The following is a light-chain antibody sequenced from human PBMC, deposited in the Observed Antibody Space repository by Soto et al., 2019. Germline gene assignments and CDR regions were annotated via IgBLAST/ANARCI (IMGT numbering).Light chain of an antibody. Sequence: SPATLSLSPGERATLSCRASQSVSNYLAWYQQKPGQAPRLLIYDASNRATGIPARFSGSGSGTDFTLTISSLEPEDFASYYCLQRSDWPPITFGQGTRLEIK. CDR2: DAS. CDR1: QSVSNY. J-gene: IGKJ5*01. V-gene: IGKV3-11*01. CDR3: LQRSDWPPIT.